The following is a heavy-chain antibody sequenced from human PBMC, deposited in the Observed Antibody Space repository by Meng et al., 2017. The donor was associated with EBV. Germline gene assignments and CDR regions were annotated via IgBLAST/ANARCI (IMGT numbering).Heavy chain of an antibody. D-gene: IGHD1-20*01. CDR1: GGSISSYY. J-gene: IGHJ4*02. Sequence: QVQVQESGPGLVKPSETLSLTCTVSGGSISSYYWSWIRQPPGKGLEWIGYIYYSGSTNYNPSLKSRVTISVDTSKNQFSLKLSSVTAADTAVYYCARSPRITGTLDYWGQGTLVTVSS. V-gene: IGHV4-59*01. CDR2: IYYSGST. CDR3: ARSPRITGTLDY.